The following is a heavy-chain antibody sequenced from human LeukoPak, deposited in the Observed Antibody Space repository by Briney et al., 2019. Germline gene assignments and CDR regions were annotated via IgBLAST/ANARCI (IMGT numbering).Heavy chain of an antibody. CDR1: GWTVSSNY. J-gene: IGHJ4*02. CDR3: ILTTVTTSIEY. Sequence: GASLRLSCAASGWTVSSNYINWVRQAPGKGLEWVSVISKGVTTHYADSVKGRFTSSSDNSKNTVFLQMNSLRAEDTAIYYCILTTVTTSIEYWGQGTLVTVSS. CDR2: ISKGVTT. V-gene: IGHV3-53*01. D-gene: IGHD4-11*01.